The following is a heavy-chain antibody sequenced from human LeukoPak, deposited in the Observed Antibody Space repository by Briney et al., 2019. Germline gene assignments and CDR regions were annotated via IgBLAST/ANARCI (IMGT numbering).Heavy chain of an antibody. D-gene: IGHD2-2*02. J-gene: IGHJ3*02. CDR3: ARGREYRRDAFDI. CDR1: GGSISSGSYY. CDR2: IYTSGST. Sequence: SETLSLTCTVSGGSISSGSYYWSWIRQPAGKGLEWIGRIYTSGSTNYNPSLKSRVTMSVDTSKNQFSLKLSSVTAADTAVYYCARGREYRRDAFDIWGQGTMVTVSS. V-gene: IGHV4-61*02.